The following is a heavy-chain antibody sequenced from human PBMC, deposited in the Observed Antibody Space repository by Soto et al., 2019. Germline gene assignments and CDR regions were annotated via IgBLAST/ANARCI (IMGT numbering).Heavy chain of an antibody. Sequence: GGSLRLSCAASGFTFSSYAMTWVRQAPGKGLEWVSGISGSGGSTYYADSVKGRFSMSRDNSKNTLYLQMNSLRAEDTAVYYCAKARGFYTDSFDYWGQGTLVTVSS. CDR2: ISGSGGST. V-gene: IGHV3-23*01. J-gene: IGHJ4*02. D-gene: IGHD2-21*02. CDR3: AKARGFYTDSFDY. CDR1: GFTFSSYA.